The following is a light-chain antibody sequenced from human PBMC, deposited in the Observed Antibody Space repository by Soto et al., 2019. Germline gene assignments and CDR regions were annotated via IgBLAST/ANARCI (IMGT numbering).Light chain of an antibody. J-gene: IGLJ2*01. V-gene: IGLV2-8*01. Sequence: QSVLTQPPSASGSPGQSVTISCTGTSSDIGSYNYVSWYQQRPDKAPKLMIYEVNKRPSGVPDRFSGSKSGNTASLTVSGLQAEDEADYYCTSYAGYNNPVVFGGGTKLTVL. CDR2: EVN. CDR3: TSYAGYNNPVV. CDR1: SSDIGSYNY.